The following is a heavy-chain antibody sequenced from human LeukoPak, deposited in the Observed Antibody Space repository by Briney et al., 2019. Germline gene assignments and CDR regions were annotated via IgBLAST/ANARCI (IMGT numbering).Heavy chain of an antibody. J-gene: IGHJ4*02. CDR1: GYTYIIYE. CDR3: LRVGAGEGGIDY. V-gene: IGHV1-8*03. D-gene: IGHD3-10*01. Sequence: ASVSVSFKPSGYTYIIYEIQWVRQAPGQGLEWVGWMKPRYGNTAYAQSFQGRVTNTRETSIDTLYMAVSGLPSAETPVYYCLRVGAGEGGIDYWAQGTLITVSS. CDR2: MKPRYGNT.